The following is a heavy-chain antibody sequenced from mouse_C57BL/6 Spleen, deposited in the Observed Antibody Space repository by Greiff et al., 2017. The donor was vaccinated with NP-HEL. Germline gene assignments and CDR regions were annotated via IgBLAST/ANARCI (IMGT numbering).Heavy chain of an antibody. V-gene: IGHV1-39*01. CDR2: INPHYGTT. J-gene: IGHJ4*01. CDR1: GYSFTDDN. CDR3: ARKGRTVVADYAMDY. D-gene: IGHD1-1*01. Sequence: EVQLVESGPELVKPGASVKISCKATGYSFTDDNLNWVKQSNGKSLEWIGGINPHYGTTIYNQKFKGKATLTVDQSSSTAYMQLNSLTSEDSAVYYCARKGRTVVADYAMDYWGQGTSVTVSS.